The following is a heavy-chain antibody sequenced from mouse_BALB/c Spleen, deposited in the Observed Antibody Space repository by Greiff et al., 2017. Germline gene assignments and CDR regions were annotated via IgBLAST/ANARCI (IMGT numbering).Heavy chain of an antibody. D-gene: IGHD1-1*01. CDR1: GFTFTDYY. J-gene: IGHJ3*01. CDR3: ARGKDYGSSPWFAY. Sequence: EVKLVESGGGLVQPGGSLRLSCATSGFTFTDYYMSWVRQPPGKALEWLGFIRNKANGYTTEYSASVKGRFTISRDNSQSILYLQMNTLRAEDSATYYCARGKDYGSSPWFAYWGQGTLVTVSA. V-gene: IGHV7-3*02. CDR2: IRNKANGYTT.